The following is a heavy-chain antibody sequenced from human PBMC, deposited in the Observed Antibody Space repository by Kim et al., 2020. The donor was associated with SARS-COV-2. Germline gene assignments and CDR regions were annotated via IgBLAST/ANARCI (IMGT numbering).Heavy chain of an antibody. CDR3: AKGEGNNWSFFDY. J-gene: IGHJ4*02. CDR1: GFTFSSYA. D-gene: IGHD1-1*01. V-gene: IGHV3-23*01. CDR2: VSGSGGST. Sequence: GGSLRLSCAASGFTFSSYAMSWVRQAPGKGPEWVSLVSGSGGSTYHADSVKGRFAISRDNSKKTLYLQMNSLRAEDTALYYCAKGEGNNWSFFDYWGQGTLVTFSS.